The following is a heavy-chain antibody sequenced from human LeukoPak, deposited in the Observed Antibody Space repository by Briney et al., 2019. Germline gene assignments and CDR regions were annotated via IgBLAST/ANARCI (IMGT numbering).Heavy chain of an antibody. J-gene: IGHJ5*02. D-gene: IGHD3-3*01. Sequence: GGSLSLSCAASGFAFSRHWMTWVRQAPGKGLEWVANIKEDGTKKNYVDSVKGRFTISRDNAKNSLYLQMNSLRAEDTAVYYCANSPRILWFDPWGQGTLVTVSS. V-gene: IGHV3-7*03. CDR2: IKEDGTKK. CDR3: ANSPRILWFDP. CDR1: GFAFSRHW.